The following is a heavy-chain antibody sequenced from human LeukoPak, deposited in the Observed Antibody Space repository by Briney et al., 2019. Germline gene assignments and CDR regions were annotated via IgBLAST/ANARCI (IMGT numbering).Heavy chain of an antibody. CDR1: GLTFSSYE. CDR2: ISSSGGTI. V-gene: IGHV3-48*03. D-gene: IGHD2/OR15-2a*01. Sequence: PGGPLRLSCAASGLTFSSYEMNWVRQAPGKGLEWVSYISSSGGTIFYADSVEGRFTISRDNAKNSLYLQMNSLRAEDTAVYYCATNFLRSNGYWGQGTLVTVSS. CDR3: ATNFLRSNGY. J-gene: IGHJ4*02.